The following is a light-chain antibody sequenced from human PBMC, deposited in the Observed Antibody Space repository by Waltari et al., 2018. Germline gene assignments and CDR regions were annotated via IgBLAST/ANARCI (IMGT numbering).Light chain of an antibody. CDR2: GAS. V-gene: IGKV3-20*01. CDR3: QHYVSLPAT. Sequence: EIVLTQSPGTLSLSPGQRATLSCRASQSVSRTLAWYQQKPGQAPRLLIYGASTRATGIPGRFSGGGSGTDFSLTISRPEPEDFAVYYCQHYVSLPATFGQGTKVEIK. J-gene: IGKJ1*01. CDR1: QSVSRT.